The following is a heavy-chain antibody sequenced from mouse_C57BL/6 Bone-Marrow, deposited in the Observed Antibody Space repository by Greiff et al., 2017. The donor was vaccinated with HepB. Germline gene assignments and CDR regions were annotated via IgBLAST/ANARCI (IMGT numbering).Heavy chain of an antibody. D-gene: IGHD1-1*01. CDR1: GYTFTSYW. CDR2: INPSNGGT. CDR3: ARTPFYYGSSLAY. Sequence: VQLQESGTELVKPGASVKLSCKASGYTFTSYWMHWVKQRPGQGLEWIGNINPSNGGTNYNEKFKSKATLTVDKSSSTAYMQLSSLTSEDSAVYYCARTPFYYGSSLAYWGQGTLVTVSA. J-gene: IGHJ3*01. V-gene: IGHV1-53*01.